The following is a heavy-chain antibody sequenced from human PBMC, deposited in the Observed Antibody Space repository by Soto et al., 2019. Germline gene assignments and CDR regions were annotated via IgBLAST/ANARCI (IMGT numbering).Heavy chain of an antibody. D-gene: IGHD2-15*01. J-gene: IGHJ4*02. CDR2: IYYSGST. V-gene: IGHV4-31*03. CDR3: ARLVVVAATPVYYFDY. Sequence: PSETLSLTCTVSGGSISSGGYYWSWIRQHPGKGPEWIGYIYYSGSTYYNPSLKSRVTISVDTSKNQFSLKLSSVTAADTAVYYCARLVVVAATPVYYFDYWGQGTLVTVSS. CDR1: GGSISSGGYY.